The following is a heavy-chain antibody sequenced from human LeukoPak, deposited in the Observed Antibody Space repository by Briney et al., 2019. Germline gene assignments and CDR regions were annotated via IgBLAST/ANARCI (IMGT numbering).Heavy chain of an antibody. CDR1: GGSISSGSYY. CDR3: AREEVAYCGGDCYSGVDY. D-gene: IGHD2-21*02. V-gene: IGHV4-61*02. J-gene: IGHJ4*02. CDR2: IYTSGST. Sequence: SETLSLTCTVSGGSISSGSYYWSWIRQPAGKGLEWIGRIYTSGSTNYNPSRKSRVTISVDTSKNQFSLKLSSVTAADTAVYYCAREEVAYCGGDCYSGVDYWGQGTLVTVSS.